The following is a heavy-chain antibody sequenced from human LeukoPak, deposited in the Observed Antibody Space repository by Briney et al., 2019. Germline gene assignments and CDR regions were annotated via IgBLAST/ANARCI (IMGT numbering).Heavy chain of an antibody. CDR2: IYYSGGT. D-gene: IGHD3-16*01. J-gene: IGHJ4*02. CDR3: ARCTDSGGVDY. Sequence: PSETLSLTCTVSGGSISSYYWSWIRQPPGKGLEWIGYIYYSGGTNYNPSLKSRVTISVDTSKNQFSLKLSSVTAADTAVYYYARCTDSGGVDYWGQGTLVTVSS. CDR1: GGSISSYY. V-gene: IGHV4-59*01.